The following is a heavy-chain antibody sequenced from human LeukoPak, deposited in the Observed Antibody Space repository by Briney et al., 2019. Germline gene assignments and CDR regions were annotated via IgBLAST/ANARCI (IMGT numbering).Heavy chain of an antibody. D-gene: IGHD6-6*01. V-gene: IGHV1-69*05. J-gene: IGHJ6*03. CDR3: ARCRQLEFFGYMDV. Sequence: SVTVSCKASGGTFSSYAISWVRQAPGQGLERMGGIIPIFGTANYAQEFQGRVTITTDESTSTAYMELSSLRSEDTAVYYCARCRQLEFFGYMDVWGKGTTVTVSS. CDR2: IIPIFGTA. CDR1: GGTFSSYA.